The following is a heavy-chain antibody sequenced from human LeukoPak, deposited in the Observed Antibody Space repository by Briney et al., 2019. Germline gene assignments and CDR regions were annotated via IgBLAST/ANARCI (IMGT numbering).Heavy chain of an antibody. D-gene: IGHD3-22*01. J-gene: IGHJ4*02. Sequence: GGSLRLSCAASGFTFSSYAMSWVRQAPGKGLEWVSATSGSGGSTYYADSVKGRFTISRDNSKNTLYLQMNSLRAEDTAVYYCAKDPRPNYYDSSGYQGPRGYWGQGTLVTVSS. CDR3: AKDPRPNYYDSSGYQGPRGY. CDR1: GFTFSSYA. CDR2: TSGSGGST. V-gene: IGHV3-23*01.